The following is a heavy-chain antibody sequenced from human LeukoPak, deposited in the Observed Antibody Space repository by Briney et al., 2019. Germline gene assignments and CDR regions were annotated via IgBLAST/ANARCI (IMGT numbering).Heavy chain of an antibody. CDR3: TTGPSYGYEY. CDR1: RSTFSRYW. Sequence: GGALRLSCAASRSTFSRYWMPSVRQAPGKGLLCFSLVKSDGSTTIYADCVKGRFTTSRDTAKNTLYLPMTSLRAEDTAVYYCTTGPSYGYEYWGQGTLVTVSS. D-gene: IGHD5-18*01. CDR2: VKSDGSTT. V-gene: IGHV3-74*01. J-gene: IGHJ4*02.